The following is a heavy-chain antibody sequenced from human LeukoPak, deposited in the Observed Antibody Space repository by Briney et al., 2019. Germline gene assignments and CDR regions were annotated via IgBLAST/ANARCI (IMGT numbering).Heavy chain of an antibody. D-gene: IGHD5-24*01. CDR1: GFTFSRYW. CDR2: INSNGNSA. J-gene: IGHJ4*02. CDR3: ARSRDLATIVIDY. Sequence: GGSLRLSCAASGFTFSRYWMSWVRQAPGKGLEYVSGINSNGNSAYYANSVKGRFAISRDNSKNTLYLQMGSLRGEDMAVYYCARSRDLATIVIDYWGQGTLVTVSS. V-gene: IGHV3-64*01.